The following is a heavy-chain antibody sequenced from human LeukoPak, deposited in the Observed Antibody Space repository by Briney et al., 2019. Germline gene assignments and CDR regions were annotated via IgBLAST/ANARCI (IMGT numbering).Heavy chain of an antibody. CDR3: AKDPPLGYYDSSGPLEPY. Sequence: GGSLRLSCAASGFTFSSYGMHWVRQAPGKGLEWVAFIRYDGSYKYYADSVKGRFTISRDNSKNTLYLQMNSLRPEDTAVYYCAKDPPLGYYDSSGPLEPYWGQGTLVTVSS. CDR2: IRYDGSYK. J-gene: IGHJ4*02. D-gene: IGHD3-22*01. V-gene: IGHV3-30*02. CDR1: GFTFSSYG.